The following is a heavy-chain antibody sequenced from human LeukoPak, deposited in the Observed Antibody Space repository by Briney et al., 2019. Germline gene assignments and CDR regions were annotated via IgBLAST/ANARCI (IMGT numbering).Heavy chain of an antibody. J-gene: IGHJ6*04. Sequence: PGGSLRLSCAASGFTFSSYEMNWVRQAPGKGLEWVSYISSSGSTIYYADPVKGRFTISRDNAKNSLYPQMNSLRAEDTAVYYCAAFSKRESGYDPYYYYGMDVWGKGTTVTVSS. CDR3: AAFSKRESGYDPYYYYGMDV. CDR1: GFTFSSYE. D-gene: IGHD5-12*01. CDR2: ISSSGSTI. V-gene: IGHV3-48*03.